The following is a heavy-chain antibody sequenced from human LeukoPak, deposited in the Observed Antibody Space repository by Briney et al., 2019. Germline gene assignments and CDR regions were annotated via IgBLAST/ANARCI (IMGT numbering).Heavy chain of an antibody. D-gene: IGHD1-1*01. Sequence: SETLSLTCTVSGGSISSSSYYWGWIRQPPGKGLEWIGSIYYSGSTYYNPSLKSRVTISVDTSKNQFSLKLSSVTAADTAVYYCARAHTAGTTPFDIWGQGTMVTVSS. J-gene: IGHJ3*02. CDR2: IYYSGST. V-gene: IGHV4-39*01. CDR1: GGSISSSSYY. CDR3: ARAHTAGTTPFDI.